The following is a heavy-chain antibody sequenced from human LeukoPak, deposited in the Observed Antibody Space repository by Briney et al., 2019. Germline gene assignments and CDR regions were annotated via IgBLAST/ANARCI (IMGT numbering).Heavy chain of an antibody. Sequence: SETLSLTCAVYGGSFSGYYWSWIRQPPGKGQEWIGEINHSGSTNYNPSLKSRVTISVDTSKNQFSLKLSSVTAADTAVYYCARMTYYDFWSGYSYYMDVWGKGTTVTVSS. CDR1: GGSFSGYY. D-gene: IGHD3-3*01. CDR3: ARMTYYDFWSGYSYYMDV. V-gene: IGHV4-34*01. CDR2: INHSGST. J-gene: IGHJ6*03.